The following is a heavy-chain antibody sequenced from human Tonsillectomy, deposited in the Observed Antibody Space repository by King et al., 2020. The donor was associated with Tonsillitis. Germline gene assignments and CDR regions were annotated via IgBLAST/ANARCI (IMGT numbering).Heavy chain of an antibody. Sequence: VQLVESGGGVVQPGRSLRLSCAASGFTFNNYGMHWVRQAPGEGLEWVAVISYDGTDKYYADSVKGRFTISRDISKNTLYLEMSSLRAEDTAVYYCAKDHEGLRYTYYGMDVWGQGTTVTVSS. D-gene: IGHD3-9*01. CDR1: GFTFNNYG. J-gene: IGHJ6*02. CDR3: AKDHEGLRYTYYGMDV. V-gene: IGHV3-30*18. CDR2: ISYDGTDK.